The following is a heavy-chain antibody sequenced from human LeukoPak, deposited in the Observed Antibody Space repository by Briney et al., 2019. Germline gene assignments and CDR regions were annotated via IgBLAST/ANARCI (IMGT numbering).Heavy chain of an antibody. D-gene: IGHD2-21*01. CDR1: GFTFNSYW. V-gene: IGHV3-74*01. J-gene: IGHJ4*02. CDR2: INPDGSWT. CDR3: AREAAVLIRGYFDY. Sequence: PGGSLSLSCAASGFTFNSYWMVWFRQAPGKGLVWVSCINPDGSWTLHADSVKGRFAISRDYARNTLYLQMNSLRDEDTAVYYCAREAAVLIRGYFDYWGQGTLVTVSS.